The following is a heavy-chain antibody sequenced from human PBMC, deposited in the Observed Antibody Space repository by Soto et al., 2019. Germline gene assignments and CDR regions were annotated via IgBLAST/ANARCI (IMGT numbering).Heavy chain of an antibody. V-gene: IGHV3-11*04. CDR3: SRDVFVVLVAATNPRPYWYFDL. J-gene: IGHJ2*01. CDR2: ISSSSSTI. Sequence: PGGSLRLSCAASGFTFSDYYMSWIRQAPGKGMEWVSYISSSSSTIYYADSVKGRFTISRDNAKNSLYLQMNSLRAEDTAVYYRSRDVFVVLVAATNPRPYWYFDLWGRCTLVTVSS. CDR1: GFTFSDYY. D-gene: IGHD2-15*01.